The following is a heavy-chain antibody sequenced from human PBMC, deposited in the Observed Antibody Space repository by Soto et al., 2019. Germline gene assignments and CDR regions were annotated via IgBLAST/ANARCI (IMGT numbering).Heavy chain of an antibody. J-gene: IGHJ4*02. CDR2: ISYDGTNK. Sequence: QVQLVESWGGVVQPGRSLRLSCAASGFTFTDYPMHWVRQAPGKGLDWVAVISYDGTNKYYADSVKGRFTISRDHSKDTLYLQMNSLRAEDTAVYYCARATGSGCYHYWGQGTLVTVSS. D-gene: IGHD6-19*01. V-gene: IGHV3-30-3*01. CDR1: GFTFTDYP. CDR3: ARATGSGCYHY.